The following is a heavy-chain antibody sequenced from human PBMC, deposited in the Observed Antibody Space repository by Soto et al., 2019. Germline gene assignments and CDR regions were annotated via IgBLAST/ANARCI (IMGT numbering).Heavy chain of an antibody. V-gene: IGHV1-3*01. CDR2: INPGNGDT. J-gene: IGHJ6*02. CDR1: GYSFTKYG. CDR3: ARTDCSSTSCYNYYYYGMDV. D-gene: IGHD2-2*01. Sequence: ASVKVSCKTSGYSFTKYGLHWVRQAPGQRLEWMGWINPGNGDTKYSQKFQDRVTITRDTSATTAYMELSSLRSEDSAVFYCARTDCSSTSCYNYYYYGMDVWGQGTTVTVSS.